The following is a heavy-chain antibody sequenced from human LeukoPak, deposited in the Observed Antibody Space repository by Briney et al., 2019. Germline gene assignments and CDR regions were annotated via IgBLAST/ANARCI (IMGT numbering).Heavy chain of an antibody. CDR1: GGSVSTYY. CDR2: VFTSGTSGTT. D-gene: IGHD3-22*01. CDR3: ARELRYDNSDSGAF. Sequence: SETLSLTCTVSGGSVSTYYWSWIRQPAGKGLEFIGRVFTSGTSGTTSYNPSLKSRVTMSLDTSKNQFSLKLTSVTAADTALYYCARELRYDNSDSGAFWGQGTVVTVSS. J-gene: IGHJ3*01. V-gene: IGHV4-4*07.